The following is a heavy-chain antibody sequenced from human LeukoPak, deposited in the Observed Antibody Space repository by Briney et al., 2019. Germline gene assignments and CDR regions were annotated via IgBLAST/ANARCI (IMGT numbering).Heavy chain of an antibody. CDR2: IRYDGSNK. Sequence: GGSLRLSCAASGFTFSSYGMHWVRQAPGKGLEWVAFIRYDGSNKYYADSVKGRFTISRDNSKNTLYLQMNSLRAEDTAVYYCAKEKYPLTSVYYYYMDVWGKGTTVTISS. CDR1: GFTFSSYG. V-gene: IGHV3-30*02. D-gene: IGHD3-9*01. CDR3: AKEKYPLTSVYYYYMDV. J-gene: IGHJ6*03.